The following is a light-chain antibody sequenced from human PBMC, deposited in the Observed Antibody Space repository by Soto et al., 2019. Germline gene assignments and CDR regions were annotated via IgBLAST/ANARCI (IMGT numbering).Light chain of an antibody. Sequence: EIVMTQSPATLSVSPGEGATLYCRASQGIGTTLAWYQQKPGQTPRLLIYNAYIRATGVPARFSGSASGTEFTLTISSLQSEDFAVYYCQQYDSYSSGPFGQGTKVEIK. CDR2: NAY. J-gene: IGKJ1*01. CDR1: QGIGTT. V-gene: IGKV3-15*01. CDR3: QQYDSYSSGP.